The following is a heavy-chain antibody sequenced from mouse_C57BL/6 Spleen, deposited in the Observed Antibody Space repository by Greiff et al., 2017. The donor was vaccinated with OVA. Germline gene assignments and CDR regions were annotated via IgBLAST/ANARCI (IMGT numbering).Heavy chain of an antibody. Sequence: VQLVESGAELVKPGASVKISCKASGYAFSSYWMNWVKQRPGKGLEWIGQIYPGDGDTNYNGKFEGKATLTADKSSSTAYMQLSSLTSEDSAVYFCARSGGSSYGFAYWGQGTLVTVSA. CDR1: GYAFSSYW. CDR3: ARSGGSSYGFAY. V-gene: IGHV1-80*01. D-gene: IGHD1-1*01. J-gene: IGHJ3*01. CDR2: IYPGDGDT.